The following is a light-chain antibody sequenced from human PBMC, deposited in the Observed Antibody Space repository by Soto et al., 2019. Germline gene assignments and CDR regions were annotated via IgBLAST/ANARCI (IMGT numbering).Light chain of an antibody. J-gene: IGKJ1*01. Sequence: VKMTHAPSTLSAPEGDRVTITCRASQIISNWLAWYQQKPGKAPNLLIYDASSLESGVPSRFSGSGSGTVFTLTISSLQPDDFATYYCHQYNSRWTFGQGTKVDIK. CDR3: HQYNSRWT. V-gene: IGKV1-5*01. CDR2: DAS. CDR1: QIISNW.